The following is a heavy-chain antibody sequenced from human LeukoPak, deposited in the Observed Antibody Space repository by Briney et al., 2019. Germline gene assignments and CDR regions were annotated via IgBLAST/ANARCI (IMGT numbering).Heavy chain of an antibody. CDR3: ARHKRRGGSYYQTPTDY. CDR2: IYYSGST. V-gene: IGHV4-39*07. D-gene: IGHD1-26*01. Sequence: SETLSLTCTVSGGSISSSSYYWGWIRQPPGKGLEWIGSIYYSGSTYYNPSLKSRVTISVDTSKNQFSLELSSVTAADTAVYYCARHKRRGGSYYQTPTDYWGQGALVTVSS. J-gene: IGHJ4*02. CDR1: GGSISSSSYY.